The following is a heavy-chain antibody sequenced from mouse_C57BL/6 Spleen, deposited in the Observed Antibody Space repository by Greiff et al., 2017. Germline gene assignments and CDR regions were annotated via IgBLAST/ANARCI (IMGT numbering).Heavy chain of an antibody. CDR1: GYTFTSYW. D-gene: IGHD2-1*01. J-gene: IGHJ2*01. Sequence: QVQLQPPGAELVMPGASVKLSCKASGYTFTSYWMPWVKQRPGQGLEWIGEIDPSDSYTNYNQKFKGKSTLTVDKSSSTAYMQLSSLTSEDSAVYYCARSGLYGNFDYWGQGTTLTVSS. CDR2: IDPSDSYT. V-gene: IGHV1-69*01. CDR3: ARSGLYGNFDY.